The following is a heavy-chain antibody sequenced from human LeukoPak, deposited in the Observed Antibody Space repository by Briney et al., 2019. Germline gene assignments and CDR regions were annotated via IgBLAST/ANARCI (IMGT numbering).Heavy chain of an antibody. Sequence: ASVKVSCKASGYTFTSYGISWVRQAPGQRLEWMGWINAGNGNTKYSQKFQGRITITRDTSASTAYMELSSLRSEDTAVYYYARSRYDYVWGSYRHIDYWGQGTLVTVSS. D-gene: IGHD3-16*02. J-gene: IGHJ4*02. CDR1: GYTFTSYG. V-gene: IGHV1-3*01. CDR2: INAGNGNT. CDR3: ARSRYDYVWGSYRHIDY.